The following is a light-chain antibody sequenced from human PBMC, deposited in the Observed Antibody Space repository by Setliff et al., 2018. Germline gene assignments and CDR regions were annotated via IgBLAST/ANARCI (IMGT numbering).Light chain of an antibody. J-gene: IGLJ1*01. V-gene: IGLV2-14*01. CDR3: SSYTSLSTRV. CDR1: SSDVGDYKY. CDR2: EVS. Sequence: QSALAQPASVSGSPGQSITISCTGTSSDVGDYKYVSWYQQLPGKAPKLIIFEVSSRPSGIPNRFSGSKSGNTASLSISGLQAEDEADYYCSSYTSLSTRVFGTGTKVTVL.